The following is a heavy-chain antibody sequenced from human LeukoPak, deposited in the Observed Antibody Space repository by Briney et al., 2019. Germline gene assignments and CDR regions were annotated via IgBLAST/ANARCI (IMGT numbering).Heavy chain of an antibody. D-gene: IGHD3-10*01. CDR3: AKGPAYYYGSGTDFDY. CDR2: ISSSGSSI. CDR1: GFTFSDYY. Sequence: GGSLRLSCAASGFTFSDYYMSWIRQAPGKGLEWVSYISSSGSSIYYADSVKGRFTISRDNAKNSLYLQTNSLRAEDTAVYYCAKGPAYYYGSGTDFDYWGQGTLVTVSS. J-gene: IGHJ4*02. V-gene: IGHV3-11*01.